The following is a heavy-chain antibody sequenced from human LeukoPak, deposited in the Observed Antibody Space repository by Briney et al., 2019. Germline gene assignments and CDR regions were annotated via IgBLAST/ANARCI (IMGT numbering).Heavy chain of an antibody. CDR3: ARDDEQWLVPFDY. V-gene: IGHV3-23*01. J-gene: IGHJ4*02. CDR2: ISHSGGTT. CDR1: GFTFSSYA. Sequence: GGSLRLSCAASGFTFSSYAMSWVRQASEKGLEWVSSISHSGGTTYYADSVKGRFTISRDNSKNTLYLQMNSLRAEDTAVYYCARDDEQWLVPFDYWGQGTLVTVSS. D-gene: IGHD6-19*01.